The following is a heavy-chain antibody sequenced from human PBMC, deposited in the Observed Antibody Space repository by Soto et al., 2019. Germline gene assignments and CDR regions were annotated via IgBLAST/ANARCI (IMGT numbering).Heavy chain of an antibody. CDR2: ISYDGGNK. J-gene: IGHJ4*02. CDR3: ARDLNYYGSGTYLGY. V-gene: IGHV3-30-3*01. Sequence: GGSLRLSCAASGFTFSSYAMHWVRQAPGKGLEWVAVISYDGGNKYNADSVKGRFTISRDNSNNTLYLQLDSLRDEDTAVYYCARDLNYYGSGTYLGYWGQGTLVTVSS. D-gene: IGHD3-10*01. CDR1: GFTFSSYA.